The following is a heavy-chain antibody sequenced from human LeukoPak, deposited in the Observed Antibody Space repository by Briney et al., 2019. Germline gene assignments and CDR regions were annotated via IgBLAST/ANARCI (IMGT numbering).Heavy chain of an antibody. CDR2: ILGSGGST. CDR1: GFTLSIYA. Sequence: GGSLRLSCAASGFTLSIYAMSWVRQAPGKGLECVSAILGSGGSTYYADSVKGRFTVSRDNSKGTLYLQMNSLRAEDTALYYCAKWGDYDVLTGYYVPDYWGQGTLVTVSS. CDR3: AKWGDYDVLTGYYVPDY. V-gene: IGHV3-23*01. J-gene: IGHJ4*02. D-gene: IGHD3-9*01.